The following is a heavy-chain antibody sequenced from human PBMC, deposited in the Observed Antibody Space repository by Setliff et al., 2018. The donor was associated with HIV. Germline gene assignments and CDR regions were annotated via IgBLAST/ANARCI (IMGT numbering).Heavy chain of an antibody. Sequence: SVKVSCKTSGDTFSTYAISWVRQAPGQGLEWMGGIIPSLTIANYEHKFQGRLTITADKSTTTSYMELKSLKSEDTAVYYCARSGYKKGGWFEPVFYYHIDVWGKGTTVTVSS. CDR2: IIPSLTIA. CDR3: ARSGYKKGGWFEPVFYYHIDV. V-gene: IGHV1-69*10. CDR1: GDTFSTYA. J-gene: IGHJ6*03. D-gene: IGHD1-20*01.